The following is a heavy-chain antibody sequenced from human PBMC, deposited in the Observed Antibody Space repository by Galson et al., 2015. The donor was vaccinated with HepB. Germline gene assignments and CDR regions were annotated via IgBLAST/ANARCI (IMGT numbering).Heavy chain of an antibody. CDR3: AREGGFRDDILTGYCAY. V-gene: IGHV3-30*03. CDR2: ISYDGSNK. CDR1: GFTFSSYS. J-gene: IGHJ4*02. Sequence: SLRLSCAASGFTFSSYSMNWVRQAPGKGLEWVAVISYDGSNKYYADSVKGRFTISRDNSKNTLYLQMNSLRAEDTAVYYCAREGGFRDDILTGYCAYWGQGTLVTVSS. D-gene: IGHD3-9*01.